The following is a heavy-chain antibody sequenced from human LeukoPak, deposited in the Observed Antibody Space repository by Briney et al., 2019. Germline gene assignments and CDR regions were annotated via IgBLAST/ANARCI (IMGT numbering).Heavy chain of an antibody. CDR3: ARQVDIVANLYYYGMDV. V-gene: IGHV4-34*01. D-gene: IGHD5-12*01. CDR1: GGSFSGYY. Sequence: SETLSLTCAVYGGSFSGYYWSWIRQPPGEGLEWIGEINHSGSTNYNPSLKSRVTISVDTSKNQFSLKLSSVTAADTAVYYCARQVDIVANLYYYGMDVWGQGTTVTVSS. CDR2: INHSGST. J-gene: IGHJ6*02.